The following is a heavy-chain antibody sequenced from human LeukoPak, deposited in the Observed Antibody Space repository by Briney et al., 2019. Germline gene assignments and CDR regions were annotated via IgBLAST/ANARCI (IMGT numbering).Heavy chain of an antibody. D-gene: IGHD3-9*01. J-gene: IGHJ4*02. V-gene: IGHV3-53*05. CDR3: AASIYRDSSGYDRPTGY. Sequence: GGSLRLSCTASEFTVSTNYMSWVRQAPGKGLEWVSVIYLPADTCCADGTTFYADSVKGRYTISRDSSKNTLYLQMNSLRADDTAVYYCAASIYRDSSGYDRPTGYWGQGTLVTVSS. CDR2: IYLPADTCCADGTT. CDR1: EFTVSTNY.